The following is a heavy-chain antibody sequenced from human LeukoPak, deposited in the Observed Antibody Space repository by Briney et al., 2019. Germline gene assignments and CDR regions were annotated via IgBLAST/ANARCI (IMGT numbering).Heavy chain of an antibody. D-gene: IGHD6-13*01. V-gene: IGHV3-21*01. CDR3: ARGPGIAAAGVDY. Sequence: PGGSLRLSCAASGFTFSSYSMNWVRQAPGKGLEWVSSISSSSSYIYYADSVKGRFTISRDNAKNSLYLQMNSLRAEDTAVYYCARGPGIAAAGVDYWGQGTLVTVSS. CDR2: ISSSSSYI. CDR1: GFTFSSYS. J-gene: IGHJ4*02.